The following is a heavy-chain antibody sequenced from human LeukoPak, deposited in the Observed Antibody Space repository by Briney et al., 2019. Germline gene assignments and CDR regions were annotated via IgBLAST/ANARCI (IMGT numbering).Heavy chain of an antibody. V-gene: IGHV1-69*01. J-gene: IGHJ4*02. CDR1: GGTFSSYA. CDR2: IIPIFGTA. CDR3: ARAQLEYSSSSADY. Sequence: GSSVKVSCKASGGTFSSYAISWVRQAPGQGLEWMGGIIPIFGTANYAQKFQGRVTITADESTSTAYMELSSLRSEDKAVYYCARAQLEYSSSSADYWGQGTLVTVSS. D-gene: IGHD6-6*01.